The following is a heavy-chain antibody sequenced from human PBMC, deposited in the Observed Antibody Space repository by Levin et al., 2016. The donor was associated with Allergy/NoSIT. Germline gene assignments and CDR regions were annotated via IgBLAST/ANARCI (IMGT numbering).Heavy chain of an antibody. D-gene: IGHD2-2*01. V-gene: IGHV4-59*01. J-gene: IGHJ5*02. CDR3: ARYCSSTSCHPSGQGFDP. CDR2: IYYSGST. Sequence: WIRQPPGKGLEWIGYIYYSGSTNYNPSLKSRVTISVDTSKNQFSLKLSSVTAADTAVYYCARYCSSTSCHPSGQGFDPWGQGTLVTVSS.